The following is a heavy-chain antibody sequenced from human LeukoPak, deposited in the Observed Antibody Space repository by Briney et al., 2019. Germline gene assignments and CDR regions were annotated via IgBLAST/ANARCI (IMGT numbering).Heavy chain of an antibody. CDR2: IYPRGNT. D-gene: IGHD3-10*01. Sequence: SETLSLPCSISGGFFSSYFWSWVRPPAGKGLEWIGRIYPRGNTNYNPSLKSRVTLSVDTSKTQFSLRLSSVTAADTAVYYCAREDSGSYYNYYYFYMDVWGKGTTVTISS. V-gene: IGHV4-4*07. CDR1: GGFFSSYF. J-gene: IGHJ6*03. CDR3: AREDSGSYYNYYYFYMDV.